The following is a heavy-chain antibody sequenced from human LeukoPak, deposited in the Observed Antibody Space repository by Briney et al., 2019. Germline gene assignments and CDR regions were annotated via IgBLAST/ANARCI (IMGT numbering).Heavy chain of an antibody. J-gene: IGHJ5*02. CDR2: IYTNGNT. D-gene: IGHD2-2*01. CDR1: GASVTSYY. V-gene: IGHV4-4*07. CDR3: ARERPLRDIVVIPASDVLWFDP. Sequence: SETLSLTCSVSGASVTSYYWSWIRQPAGKGLEWLGRIYTNGNTNYNPSLNSRVTMSLDTSKNQFSLKLSSVTAADTAVYYCARERPLRDIVVIPASDVLWFDPWGQGTLVIVSS.